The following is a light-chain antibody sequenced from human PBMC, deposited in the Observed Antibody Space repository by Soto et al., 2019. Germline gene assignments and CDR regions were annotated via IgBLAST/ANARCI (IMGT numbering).Light chain of an antibody. CDR1: QGISIY. Sequence: DIQMTQSPSSLSASVGDRVTITCRASQGISIYLAWYQQKPGKAPNLLIYSASTLQSGVPSRFSGSGSGTVFSLTINSLQPEDVATYYCQKYDVAPWTFGQGTKVEIK. V-gene: IGKV1-27*01. CDR3: QKYDVAPWT. J-gene: IGKJ1*01. CDR2: SAS.